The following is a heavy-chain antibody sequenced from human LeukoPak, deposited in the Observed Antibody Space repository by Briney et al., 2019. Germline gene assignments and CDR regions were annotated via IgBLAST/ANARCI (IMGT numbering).Heavy chain of an antibody. CDR1: GFTFSSYA. CDR2: ISYDGSNK. J-gene: IGHJ6*02. CDR3: ARGVPAAIYYYYGMDV. V-gene: IGHV3-30-3*01. Sequence: PGRSLRLSCAASGFTFSSYAMHWVRQAPGKGLEWVAVISYDGSNKYYADSVKGRFTISRDNSKNTLYLQMNSLRAKDTAVCYCARGVPAAIYYYYGMDVWGQGTTVTVSS. D-gene: IGHD2-2*02.